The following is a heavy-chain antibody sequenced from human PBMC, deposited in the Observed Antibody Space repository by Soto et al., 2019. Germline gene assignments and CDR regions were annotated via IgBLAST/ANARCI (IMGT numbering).Heavy chain of an antibody. CDR1: GYTFISYG. CDR3: ARDQTNRLTDAIDI. Sequence: HVQLVQSGAEVNKPGASLKVSCKASGYTFISYGVSWVRQAPGQGLEWLGWISPYNGNTNYAQKFQGRITMTTDTSTSTVYTDLRSLRTDDTAVYYCARDQTNRLTDAIDIWGQGTMVVVSS. J-gene: IGHJ3*02. CDR2: ISPYNGNT. V-gene: IGHV1-18*01. D-gene: IGHD6-25*01.